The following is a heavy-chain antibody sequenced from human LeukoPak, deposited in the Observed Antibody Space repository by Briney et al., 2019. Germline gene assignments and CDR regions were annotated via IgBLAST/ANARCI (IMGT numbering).Heavy chain of an antibody. CDR1: GFQFSSFW. Sequence: PGGSLRLSCSASGFQFSSFWMHWVRQAPGKGLVWVSRINLDGRGTTYADSVKGRFTISRDNAKNTLYLQMNSLSTEDTAVYYCASGYSSDYGGNVYWGRGTLVTVSS. J-gene: IGHJ4*02. CDR2: INLDGRGT. CDR3: ASGYSSDYGGNVY. V-gene: IGHV3-74*01. D-gene: IGHD4-23*01.